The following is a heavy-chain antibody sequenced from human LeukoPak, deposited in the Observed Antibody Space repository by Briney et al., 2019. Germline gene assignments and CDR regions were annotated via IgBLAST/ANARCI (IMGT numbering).Heavy chain of an antibody. Sequence: GGSLRLSCAASGFTFKNYAMSWVRQAPGKGLEWVSSIDGSGDNRYYADSVKGRFTISRDNSGNTLYLQLRGLGAEDTATYYCAKVQMCTGWTFDFWGQGSLVTVSS. CDR1: GFTFKNYA. J-gene: IGHJ4*02. CDR2: IDGSGDNR. CDR3: AKVQMCTGWTFDF. D-gene: IGHD2-2*01. V-gene: IGHV3-23*01.